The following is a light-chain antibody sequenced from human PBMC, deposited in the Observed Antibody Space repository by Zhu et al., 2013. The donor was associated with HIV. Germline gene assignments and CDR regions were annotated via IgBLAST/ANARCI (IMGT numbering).Light chain of an antibody. V-gene: IGKV3-20*01. CDR1: QSVSSSF. Sequence: EIVLTQSPGTLSLSPGERATLSCRASQSVSSSFLAWYQQKPGQAPRLLIYGASSRATGIPDRFSGSGSGTDFTLTISRLEPEDFAVYYCHQYGTSPWTFGQGRRW. CDR3: HQYGTSPWT. J-gene: IGKJ1*01. CDR2: GAS.